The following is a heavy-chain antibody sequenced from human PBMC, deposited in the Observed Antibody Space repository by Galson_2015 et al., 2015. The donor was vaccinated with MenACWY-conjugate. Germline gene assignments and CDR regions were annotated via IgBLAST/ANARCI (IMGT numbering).Heavy chain of an antibody. V-gene: IGHV6-1*01. CDR1: GDSVSSHSAA. CDR2: TYYRSRWHN. CDR3: ARGVTRTSGTINWYFDF. J-gene: IGHJ2*01. Sequence: CAISGDSVSSHSAAWTWIRQSPSRGLEWLGRTYYRSRWHNDYAVSVKSRITINPDTSRNQLSLQLSSVTPEDTAVYYCARGVTRTSGTINWYFDFSGRGTLVTVSS. D-gene: IGHD6-13*01.